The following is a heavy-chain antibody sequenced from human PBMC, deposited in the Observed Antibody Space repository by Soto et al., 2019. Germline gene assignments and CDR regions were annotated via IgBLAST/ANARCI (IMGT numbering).Heavy chain of an antibody. V-gene: IGHV4-61*01. CDR2: IYYSGST. Sequence: SETLSLTCTVSGGSVSSGSYYWSWIRQPPGKGLEWIGYIYYSGSTNYNPSLKSRVTVSVDTSKNQFSLKLSSVTAADTAVYYCAREMKGYCSGGSCYTENWFDPWGQGTLVTVSS. D-gene: IGHD2-15*01. CDR3: AREMKGYCSGGSCYTENWFDP. CDR1: GGSVSSGSYY. J-gene: IGHJ5*02.